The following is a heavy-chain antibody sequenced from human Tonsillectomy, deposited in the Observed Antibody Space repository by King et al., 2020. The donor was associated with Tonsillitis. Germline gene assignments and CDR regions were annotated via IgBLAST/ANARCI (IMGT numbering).Heavy chain of an antibody. D-gene: IGHD2-8*01. Sequence: VQLVESGGGLVQPGRSLRLSCTVSGFTFGDYAMSWFRQAPGKGLEWVAFIRSKPYGGTTEYAASVKGRFTNSRDDSKSIAYLQMNSLKTEDTAVYYCTSSLASLVTVYAIAGDYWGQGTLVTVSS. V-gene: IGHV3-49*03. CDR3: TSSLASLVTVYAIAGDY. J-gene: IGHJ4*02. CDR2: IRSKPYGGTT. CDR1: GFTFGDYA.